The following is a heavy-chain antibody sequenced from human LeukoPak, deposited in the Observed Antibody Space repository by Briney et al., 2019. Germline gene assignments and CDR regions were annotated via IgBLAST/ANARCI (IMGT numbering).Heavy chain of an antibody. J-gene: IGHJ4*02. CDR1: GGTFSSYA. CDR3: ARDSVNLGIAAAGNDY. V-gene: IGHV1-69*05. Sequence: SVKVSCKASGGTFSSYAISWVRQAPGQGLEWMGGSIPIFGTANYAQKFQGRVTITTDESTSTAYMELSSLRSEDTAVYYCARDSVNLGIAAAGNDYWGQGTLVTVSS. D-gene: IGHD6-13*01. CDR2: SIPIFGTA.